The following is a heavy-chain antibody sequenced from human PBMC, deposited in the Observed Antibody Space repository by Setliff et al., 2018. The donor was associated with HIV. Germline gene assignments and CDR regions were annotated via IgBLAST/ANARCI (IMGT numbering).Heavy chain of an antibody. V-gene: IGHV1-69*10. J-gene: IGHJ4*02. CDR1: GGSFSDYS. CDR2: IIPMVSLP. Sequence: ASVKVSCKASGGSFSDYSISWVRQAPGQAFEWMGGIIPMVSLPNFAQSFLGRLTITANRSTSTAYMELSRLTSEDTAVYYCARGRLKPTGYFFDYWGLGTLVTVSS. CDR3: ARGRLKPTGYFFDY. D-gene: IGHD1-1*01.